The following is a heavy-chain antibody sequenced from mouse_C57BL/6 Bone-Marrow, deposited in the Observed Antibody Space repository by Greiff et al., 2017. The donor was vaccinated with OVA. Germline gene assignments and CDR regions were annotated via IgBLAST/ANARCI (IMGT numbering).Heavy chain of an antibody. J-gene: IGHJ4*01. Sequence: QVQLKQPGAELVRPGSSVKLSCKASGYTFTSYWMDWVKQRPGQGLEWIGNIYPSDSETHYNQKFKDKATLTVDKSSSTAYMQLSSLTSEDSAVYYCARWDSNPAMDYWGQGTSVTVSS. CDR3: ARWDSNPAMDY. V-gene: IGHV1-61*01. D-gene: IGHD2-5*01. CDR2: IYPSDSET. CDR1: GYTFTSYW.